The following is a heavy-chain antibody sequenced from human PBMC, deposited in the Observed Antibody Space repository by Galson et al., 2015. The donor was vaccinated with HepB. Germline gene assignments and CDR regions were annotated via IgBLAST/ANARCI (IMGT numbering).Heavy chain of an antibody. J-gene: IGHJ3*02. CDR1: GGSISSSSYY. V-gene: IGHV4-39*07. Sequence: ETLSLTCTVSGGSISSSSYYWGWIRQPPGKGLEWIGSIYYSGSTYYNPSLKSRVTISVDTSKNQFSLKLSSVTAADTAVYYCARDHFEESPAFDIWGQGTMVTVSS. CDR3: ARDHFEESPAFDI. CDR2: IYYSGST. D-gene: IGHD3-10*01.